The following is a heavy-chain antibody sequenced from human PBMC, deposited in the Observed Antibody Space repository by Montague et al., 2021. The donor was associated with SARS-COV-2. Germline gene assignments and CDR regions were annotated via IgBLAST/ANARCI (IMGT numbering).Heavy chain of an antibody. CDR1: GVSLSGYY. V-gene: IGHV4-59*01. CDR2: VYYRGST. Sequence: SETLSLTCTVSGVSLSGYYWNWIRQPPGKGLEWIGYVYYRGSTSYNPSLKSRVTISVDTTKNQFSLRLSSVTAADTAVYYCARGAADGYNSRGDVFDIWGQETMVTVSS. CDR3: ARGAADGYNSRGDVFDI. J-gene: IGHJ3*02. D-gene: IGHD5-24*01.